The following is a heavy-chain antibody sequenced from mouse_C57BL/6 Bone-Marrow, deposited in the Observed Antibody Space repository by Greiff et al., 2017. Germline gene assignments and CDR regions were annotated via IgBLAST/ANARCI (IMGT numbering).Heavy chain of an antibody. J-gene: IGHJ2*01. CDR1: GYTFTDYY. Sequence: VQLQQSGAELVRPGASVKLSCKASGYTFTDYYINWVKQRPGQGLEWIARIYPGSGNTYYNEKFKGKATLTAEKSSSTAYMQLSSLTSEDSAVYCCARSSTGTLRFDYWGQGTTLTVSS. CDR2: IYPGSGNT. CDR3: ARSSTGTLRFDY. D-gene: IGHD4-1*02. V-gene: IGHV1-76*01.